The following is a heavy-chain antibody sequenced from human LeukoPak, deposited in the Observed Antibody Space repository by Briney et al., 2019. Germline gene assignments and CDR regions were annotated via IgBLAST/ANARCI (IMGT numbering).Heavy chain of an antibody. Sequence: GGSLRLSCAASGFTFSSYGMYWVRQAPGKGLEWVAFIRYDGSNKYYADSVKGRFTISRDNSKNTLYLQMNSLRAEDTAVYYCAKEGFDYYDSSGHFGLDYWGQGTLVTVSS. CDR2: IRYDGSNK. V-gene: IGHV3-30*02. CDR3: AKEGFDYYDSSGHFGLDY. D-gene: IGHD3-22*01. CDR1: GFTFSSYG. J-gene: IGHJ4*02.